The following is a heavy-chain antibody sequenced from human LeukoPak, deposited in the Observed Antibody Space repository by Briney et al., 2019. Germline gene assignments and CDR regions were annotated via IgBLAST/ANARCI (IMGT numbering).Heavy chain of an antibody. CDR1: GYTFTSHY. Sequence: ASVKVSCKASGYTFTSHYIHWVRQAPGQGLEWMGIVDPSGGSTSRAQKFQGRVTITRDTSTSTVYMELSSLRSEDMAVYYCARDNTAAGPFDYWGQGTLVTVSS. V-gene: IGHV1-46*01. J-gene: IGHJ4*02. CDR3: ARDNTAAGPFDY. D-gene: IGHD6-13*01. CDR2: VDPSGGST.